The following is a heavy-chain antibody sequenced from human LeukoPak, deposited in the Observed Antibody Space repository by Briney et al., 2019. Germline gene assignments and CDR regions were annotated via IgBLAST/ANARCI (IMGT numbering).Heavy chain of an antibody. Sequence: GGSLRLSCAASGFTFSNYAMNWVRQAPGKGLEWVSGISGSGGSTYYADSVEGRFTISRDNSKNTLYLQMNSLRAEDTAVYYCASTDDILTGLDYWGQGTLVTVSS. J-gene: IGHJ4*02. CDR2: ISGSGGST. V-gene: IGHV3-23*01. CDR1: GFTFSNYA. D-gene: IGHD3-9*01. CDR3: ASTDDILTGLDY.